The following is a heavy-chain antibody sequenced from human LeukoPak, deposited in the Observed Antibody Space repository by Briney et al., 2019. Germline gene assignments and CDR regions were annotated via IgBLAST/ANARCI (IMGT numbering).Heavy chain of an antibody. V-gene: IGHV4-30-4*01. J-gene: IGHJ3*02. CDR3: ARGADDSSGYYPEAFDI. CDR1: GGSISSGDYY. CDR2: IYYSGST. D-gene: IGHD3-22*01. Sequence: SETLSLTCTVSGGSISSGDYYWSWIRPPPGKGLECSGYIYYSGSTYYNPSLKSRVTISVDTSKNQFSLKLSSVTAADTAVYYCARGADDSSGYYPEAFDIWGQGTMVTVSS.